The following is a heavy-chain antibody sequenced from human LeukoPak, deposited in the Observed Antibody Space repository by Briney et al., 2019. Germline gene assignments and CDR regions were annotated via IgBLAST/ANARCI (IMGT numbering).Heavy chain of an antibody. Sequence: GGSLRLSCAASGFTFSSYSMNWVRQAPGKGLEWVSSISSSSSYIYYADSVKGRFTISRDNAKNSLYLQMNSLKTEDTAVYYCTTDGVTMVRGVIVWGQGTLVTVSS. CDR2: ISSSSSYI. D-gene: IGHD3-10*01. CDR3: TTDGVTMVRGVIV. J-gene: IGHJ4*02. CDR1: GFTFSSYS. V-gene: IGHV3-21*03.